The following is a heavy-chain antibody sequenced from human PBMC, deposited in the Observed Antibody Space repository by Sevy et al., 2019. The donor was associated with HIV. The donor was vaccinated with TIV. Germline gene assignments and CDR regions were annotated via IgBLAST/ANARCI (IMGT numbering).Heavy chain of an antibody. CDR1: GYSISSGYY. D-gene: IGHD3-22*01. Sequence: SDTLSLTCAVSGYSISSGYYWGWIRQPPGKGLEWIGSIYHSGSTYYNPSLKSRVTISVDTSKNQFSLKLSSVTAADTAVYYCARDPGYYYDWFDPWGQGTLVTVSS. CDR3: ARDPGYYYDWFDP. CDR2: IYHSGST. J-gene: IGHJ5*02. V-gene: IGHV4-38-2*02.